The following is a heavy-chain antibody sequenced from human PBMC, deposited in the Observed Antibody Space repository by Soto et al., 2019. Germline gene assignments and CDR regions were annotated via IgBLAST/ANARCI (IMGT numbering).Heavy chain of an antibody. D-gene: IGHD3-22*01. CDR1: GFTFSDYY. CDR2: ISSSGSTI. CDR3: ARDTYYYDSSGYYYLDY. Sequence: PGGSLRLSCAASGFTFSDYYMSWIRQAPGKGLEWVSYISSSGSTIYYADSVKGRFTISRDNAKNSLYLQMDSLRAEDTAVYYCARDTYYYDSSGYYYLDYWGQGTLVTVSS. J-gene: IGHJ4*02. V-gene: IGHV3-11*01.